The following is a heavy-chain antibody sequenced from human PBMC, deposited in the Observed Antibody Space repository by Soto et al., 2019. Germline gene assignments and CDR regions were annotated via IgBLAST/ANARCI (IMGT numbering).Heavy chain of an antibody. D-gene: IGHD6-19*01. CDR2: IDARSNYN. V-gene: IGHV3-21*06. Sequence: GGSLRLSCEASGFRFNSYSMNWVRQAPQKGLEWVSLIDARSNYNYYADSVKGRFTISRDNARNSLYLQMDSLRVEDTAVYYCVRENEMAGSTSAFEYWGQGTPVTVSS. CDR3: VRENEMAGSTSAFEY. J-gene: IGHJ4*02. CDR1: GFRFNSYS.